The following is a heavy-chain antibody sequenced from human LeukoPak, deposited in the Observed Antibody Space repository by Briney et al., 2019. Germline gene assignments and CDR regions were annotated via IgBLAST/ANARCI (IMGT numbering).Heavy chain of an antibody. CDR1: AFIFVAYW. Sequence: RRSLRLSCAASAFIFVAYWMTWVRQAPGKGLEWVANINQDGSEKYYVDSVKGRFTISRDNAKKSLFLQMNSLTAEDTALYYCVRSLGWSGTRDYWGQGTLVTVSS. CDR3: VRSLGWSGTRDY. J-gene: IGHJ4*02. CDR2: INQDGSEK. D-gene: IGHD3-10*01. V-gene: IGHV3-7*01.